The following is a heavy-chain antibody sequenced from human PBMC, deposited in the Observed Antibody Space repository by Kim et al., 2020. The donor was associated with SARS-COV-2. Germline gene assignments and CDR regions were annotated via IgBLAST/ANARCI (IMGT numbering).Heavy chain of an antibody. CDR1: GGSFSGYY. CDR2: INHSGST. V-gene: IGHV4-34*01. J-gene: IGHJ4*02. D-gene: IGHD6-19*01. Sequence: SETLSLTCAVYGGSFSGYYWSWIRQPPGKGLEWIGEINHSGSTNYNPSLKSRVTISVDTSKNQFSLKLSSVTAADTAVYYCARGPGFSGWYPYYFDYWGQGTLVTVSS. CDR3: ARGPGFSGWYPYYFDY.